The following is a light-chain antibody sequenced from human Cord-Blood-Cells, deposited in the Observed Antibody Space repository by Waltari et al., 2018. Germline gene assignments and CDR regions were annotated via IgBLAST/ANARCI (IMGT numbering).Light chain of an antibody. CDR3: SSYTSSSTPNV. CDR2: DVS. CDR1: SSNVGAANY. Sequence: QSALAHPASVSGSPGHSLTPSCTGTSSNVGAANYASWYQQHPGKAPKLIIYDVSNRPSGVSNRFSGSKSGNTASLTISGLQAEDEADYYCSSYTSSSTPNVFGTGTKVTVL. J-gene: IGLJ1*01. V-gene: IGLV2-14*01.